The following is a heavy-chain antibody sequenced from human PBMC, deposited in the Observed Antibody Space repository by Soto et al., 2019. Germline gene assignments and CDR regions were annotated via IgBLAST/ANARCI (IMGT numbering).Heavy chain of an antibody. J-gene: IGHJ4*02. Sequence: PGGSLRLSCAASGFTFSSFGMYWVRQAPGKGLEWVALISYDGSNKYYADSVKGRFTISRDNSENTVYLQMNSLRTEDTAVYYCAKDRFPYGSRSYHLSYWGQGILVTVSS. D-gene: IGHD3-10*01. CDR3: AKDRFPYGSRSYHLSY. CDR2: ISYDGSNK. V-gene: IGHV3-30*18. CDR1: GFTFSSFG.